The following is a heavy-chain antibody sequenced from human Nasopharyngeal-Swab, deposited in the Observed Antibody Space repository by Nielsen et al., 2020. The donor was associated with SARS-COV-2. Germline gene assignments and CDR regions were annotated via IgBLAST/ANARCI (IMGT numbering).Heavy chain of an antibody. Sequence: GESLEISCAASGFTFSRYAMLWVRQAPGTGLEWVAVISYDGSNKYYADSVKGRFTISRDNSKNTLYLQMNSLRAEDTAVYYCARSYYGAYYYGMDVWGQGTTVTVSS. V-gene: IGHV3-30-3*01. D-gene: IGHD4-17*01. CDR1: GFTFSRYA. CDR3: ARSYYGAYYYGMDV. CDR2: ISYDGSNK. J-gene: IGHJ6*02.